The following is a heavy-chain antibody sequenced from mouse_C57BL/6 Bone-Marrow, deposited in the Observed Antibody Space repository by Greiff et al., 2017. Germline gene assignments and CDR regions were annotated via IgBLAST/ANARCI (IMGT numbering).Heavy chain of an antibody. D-gene: IGHD1-1*01. V-gene: IGHV1-85*01. CDR3: ARLEVVSSSVDWYFDV. CDR1: GYTFTSYD. Sequence: QVQLQQSGPELVKPGASVKLSCKASGYTFTSYDINWVKQRPGQGLEWIGWIYPRDGSTKYNEKFKGKATLTVDKSSSTAYMELHSLTTADSAVFSGARLEVVSSSVDWYFDVWGKGTTVTVSS. J-gene: IGHJ1*03. CDR2: IYPRDGST.